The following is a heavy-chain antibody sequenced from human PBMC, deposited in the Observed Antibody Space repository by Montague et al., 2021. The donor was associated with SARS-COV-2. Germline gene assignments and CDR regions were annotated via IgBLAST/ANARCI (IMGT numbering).Heavy chain of an antibody. Sequence: SETLSLTCAVLGGSLSNNYWTWVRQPPGKGLEWIGEVNQSGGTTHYNPSLKGRVKISVDRSCNQMSLNLASVTAAVTAVFYCARVPLYFEGFDSWGPGIPVAVSS. CDR2: VNQSGGT. J-gene: IGHJ4*02. D-gene: IGHD3-9*01. CDR1: GGSLSNNY. V-gene: IGHV4-34*01. CDR3: ARVPLYFEGFDS.